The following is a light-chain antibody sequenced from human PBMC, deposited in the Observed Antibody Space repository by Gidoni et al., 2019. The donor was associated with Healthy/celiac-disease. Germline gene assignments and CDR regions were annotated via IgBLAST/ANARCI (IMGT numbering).Light chain of an antibody. J-gene: IGKJ2*04. CDR3: QQYNSYSPSS. V-gene: IGKV1-5*03. Sequence: DIQMTQSPSTLSASVGDRVTITCRASQSISSLLAWYQQKPGKAPKLRIYKASSLESGVPSRFSGSGSGTEFTLTISSLQPDDFATYYCQQYNSYSPSSFGQGTKLEIK. CDR1: QSISSL. CDR2: KAS.